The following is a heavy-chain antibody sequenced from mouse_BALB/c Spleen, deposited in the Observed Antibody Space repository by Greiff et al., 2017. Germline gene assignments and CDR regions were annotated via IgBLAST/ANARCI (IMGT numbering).Heavy chain of an antibody. CDR1: GFTFSSYG. J-gene: IGHJ4*01. CDR2: ISSGGSYT. CDR3: GRHHITTAYYYAMDY. D-gene: IGHD1-1*01. V-gene: IGHV5-6*02. Sequence: DVKLVESGGDLVKPGGSLKLSCAASGFTFSSYGMSWVRQTPDKRLEWVATISSGGSYTYSPDSVKGRFTITRDNAKNTLYLRMSRLKSEEKAMYYCGRHHITTAYYYAMDYWGQGTSVTVSA.